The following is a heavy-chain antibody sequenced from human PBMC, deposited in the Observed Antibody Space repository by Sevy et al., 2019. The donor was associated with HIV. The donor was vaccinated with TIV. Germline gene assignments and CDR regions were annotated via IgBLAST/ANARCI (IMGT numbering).Heavy chain of an antibody. V-gene: IGHV1-2*02. Sequence: ASVKVSCKASGYSFTGFYIQWMRQAPGQGLEWMGWINPNNGDAKYAQKYQGRVTMTRDTSATTTYMELTSLRSDDTAMYYCVRGYFGSGSYRLLYWGQGAPVTVSS. CDR3: VRGYFGSGSYRLLY. J-gene: IGHJ4*02. CDR1: GYSFTGFY. CDR2: INPNNGDA. D-gene: IGHD3-10*01.